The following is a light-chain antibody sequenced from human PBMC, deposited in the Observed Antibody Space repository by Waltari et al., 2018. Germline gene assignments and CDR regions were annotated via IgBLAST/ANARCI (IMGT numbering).Light chain of an antibody. Sequence: QFVLTQSPSASGTPGQRVTISCSGSSSNIGLNSIYWYQQLTGAPPKLLISKNNQRSSGVPDRFSASKSGTSASLAISGLRSEDEADYFCAARDDSLNWVFGGGTKLTVL. CDR2: KNN. CDR1: SSNIGLNS. CDR3: AARDDSLNWV. J-gene: IGLJ3*02. V-gene: IGLV1-47*01.